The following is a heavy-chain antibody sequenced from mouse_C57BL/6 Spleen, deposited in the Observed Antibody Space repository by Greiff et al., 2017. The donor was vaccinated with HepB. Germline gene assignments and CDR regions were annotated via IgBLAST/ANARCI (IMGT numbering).Heavy chain of an antibody. CDR2: ISSGSSTI. J-gene: IGHJ4*01. Sequence: DVQLVESGGGLVKPGGSLKLSCAASGFTFSDYGMHWVRQAPEKGLEWVAYISSGSSTIYYADTVKGRFTISRDNAKNTLFLQMTSLRSEDTAMYYCARYYYPAMDYWGQGTSVTVSS. CDR3: ARYYYPAMDY. CDR1: GFTFSDYG. V-gene: IGHV5-17*01. D-gene: IGHD2-1*01.